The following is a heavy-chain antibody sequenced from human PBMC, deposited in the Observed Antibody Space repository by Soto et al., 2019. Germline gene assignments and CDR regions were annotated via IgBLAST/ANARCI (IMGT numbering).Heavy chain of an antibody. J-gene: IGHJ4*02. D-gene: IGHD3-16*01. CDR1: GFTFSSYW. V-gene: IGHV3-7*05. CDR3: ARCSITITCGGVVRTYYFDY. CDR2: IKQDGSGK. Sequence: GGSLRLSCAASGFTFSSYWMSWVRQAPGKGLEWVANIKQDGSGKYYVDSVKGRFTISRDNTKNALYLQMNSLRAEDTGVEYWARCSITITCGGVVRTYYFDYWGQGTLVTVSS.